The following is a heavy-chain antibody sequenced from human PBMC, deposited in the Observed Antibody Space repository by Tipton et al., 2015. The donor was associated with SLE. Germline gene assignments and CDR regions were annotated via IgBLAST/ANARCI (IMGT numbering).Heavy chain of an antibody. CDR1: GFTFSTYA. J-gene: IGHJ3*02. CDR3: AKDAAWDTVVVPHAIGPFDI. V-gene: IGHV3-23*01. Sequence: SLRLSCAASGFTFSTYAMSWVRHAPGKGLEWVSSISGYGDTIHYADSVKGRFTISTDNSKNALYPQMTSLRVEDTAVYYCAKDAAWDTVVVPHAIGPFDIWGQGTMVTVSS. D-gene: IGHD2-2*01. CDR2: ISGYGDTI.